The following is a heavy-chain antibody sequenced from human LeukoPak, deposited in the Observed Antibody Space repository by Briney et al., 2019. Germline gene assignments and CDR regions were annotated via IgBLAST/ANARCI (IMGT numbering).Heavy chain of an antibody. CDR1: GASIGSSPYGTAYY. CDR2: INHSGST. Sequence: TSETLSLTCTVSGASIGSSPYGTAYYWGWIRQPPGKGLEWIGEINHSGSTNYNPSLKSRVTISVDTSKNQFSLKLSSVTAADTAVYYCARGLTWGCSSTSCYLFGSFDYWGQGTLVTVSS. J-gene: IGHJ4*02. V-gene: IGHV4-39*07. D-gene: IGHD2-2*01. CDR3: ARGLTWGCSSTSCYLFGSFDY.